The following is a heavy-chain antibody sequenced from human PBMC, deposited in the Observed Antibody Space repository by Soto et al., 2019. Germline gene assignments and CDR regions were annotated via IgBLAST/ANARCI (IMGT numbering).Heavy chain of an antibody. CDR1: GFTFSSYA. V-gene: IGHV3-23*01. J-gene: IGHJ6*02. CDR2: ISGSGGTT. Sequence: PGGSLRLSCAASGFTFSSYAMCWVRQAPGKGLEWVSAISGSGGTTDYADSVKGRFTISRDSSKNTLFLQMNSLRAEDTAVYYCAIDWYGVDVWGQGTTVTVSS. CDR3: AIDWYGVDV.